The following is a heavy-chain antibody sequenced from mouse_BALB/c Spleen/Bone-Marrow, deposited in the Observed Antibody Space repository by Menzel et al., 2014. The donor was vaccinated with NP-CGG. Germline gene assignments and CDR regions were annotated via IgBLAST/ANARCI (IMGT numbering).Heavy chain of an antibody. J-gene: IGHJ1*01. CDR1: GYTFTSYW. CDR2: INPSTGYT. CDR3: GGDWYFDV. V-gene: IGHV1-7*01. Sequence: VQLQQSGAELAKPGASVKMSCKASGYTFTSYWMHWVKQRPGQGLEWIGYINPSTGYTEYNQKFKDKATLTADKSSSAAYMQRSGLTSEDSAVYYWGGDWYFDVGGAGTTVTVSS.